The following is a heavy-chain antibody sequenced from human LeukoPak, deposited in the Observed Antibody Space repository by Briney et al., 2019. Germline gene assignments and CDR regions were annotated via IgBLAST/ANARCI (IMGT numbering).Heavy chain of an antibody. Sequence: GSLRLSCAASGFTFSSYAMHWVRQAPGKGLEYVSAISSNGGSTYYANSVKGRFTISRDNSKNTLYLQMGSLRAEDMAVYYCARDSISGDVPFDIWGQGTMVTVSS. J-gene: IGHJ3*02. D-gene: IGHD4-17*01. CDR1: GFTFSSYA. CDR2: ISSNGGST. CDR3: ARDSISGDVPFDI. V-gene: IGHV3-64*01.